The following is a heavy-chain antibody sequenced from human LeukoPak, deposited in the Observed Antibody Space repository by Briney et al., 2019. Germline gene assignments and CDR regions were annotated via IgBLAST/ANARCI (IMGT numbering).Heavy chain of an antibody. CDR2: ISGSGGST. Sequence: GGSLRLSCAASGLTFSSYAMSWVRQAPGKGLEWVSAISGSGGSTYYADSVKGRFTISRDNSKNTLYLQMNSLRAEDTAVYYCAKALYDYVWGSYRMPFDYWGQGTLVTVSS. J-gene: IGHJ4*02. CDR3: AKALYDYVWGSYRMPFDY. CDR1: GLTFSSYA. V-gene: IGHV3-23*01. D-gene: IGHD3-16*02.